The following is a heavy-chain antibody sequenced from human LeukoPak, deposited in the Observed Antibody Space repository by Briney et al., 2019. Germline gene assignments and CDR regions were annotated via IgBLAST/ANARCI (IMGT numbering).Heavy chain of an antibody. D-gene: IGHD4-17*01. CDR3: AKDTDYGDYTAFDY. Sequence: QSGRSLGLSCAASGFTFSSYGMHWVRQAPGKGLEWVAVISYDGSNKYYADSVKGRFTISRDNSKNTLYLQMNSLRAEDTAVYYCAKDTDYGDYTAFDYWGQGTLVTVSS. J-gene: IGHJ4*02. CDR1: GFTFSSYG. V-gene: IGHV3-30*18. CDR2: ISYDGSNK.